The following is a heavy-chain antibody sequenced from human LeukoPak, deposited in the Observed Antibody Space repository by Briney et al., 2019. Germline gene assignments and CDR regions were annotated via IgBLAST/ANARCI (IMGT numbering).Heavy chain of an antibody. J-gene: IGHJ6*03. CDR2: INADGSRT. CDR3: ARGSVTKGYFYYMDV. CDR1: GFTFSSYW. Sequence: GGSLRLSCAASGFTFSSYWMHWVRQAPGKGLVWVSRINADGSRTNYADSVKGRFAISRDNAKNTLYLQMNSLRADDTAVYYCARGSVTKGYFYYMDVWGKGTTVSVSS. V-gene: IGHV3-74*01. D-gene: IGHD4-17*01.